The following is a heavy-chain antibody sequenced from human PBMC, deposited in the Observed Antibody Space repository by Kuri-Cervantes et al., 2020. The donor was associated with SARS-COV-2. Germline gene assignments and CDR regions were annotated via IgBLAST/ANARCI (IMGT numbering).Heavy chain of an antibody. CDR1: GYTFTSYD. V-gene: IGHV1-8*03. Sequence: ASVKVSCKASGYTFTSYDINWVRQATGQGLEWMGWMNPNSGNTGYAQKVQGRVTITRNTSISTAYMELNSLRSEDAAVYYCSRGPTFPDYYMDVWGKGTTVTVSS. CDR2: MNPNSGNT. CDR3: SRGPTFPDYYMDV. J-gene: IGHJ6*03.